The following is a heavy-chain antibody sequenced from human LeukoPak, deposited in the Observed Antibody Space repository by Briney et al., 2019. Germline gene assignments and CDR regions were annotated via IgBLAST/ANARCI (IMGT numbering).Heavy chain of an antibody. D-gene: IGHD5-24*01. Sequence: SVKVSCKASGGTFSSYAISWVRQAPGQGLEWVGGIIPIFGTANYAQKFQGRVTITADESTSTAYMELSSLRSEDTAVYYCARAIPEMATIIGAFDIWGQGTMVTVSS. J-gene: IGHJ3*02. V-gene: IGHV1-69*13. CDR3: ARAIPEMATIIGAFDI. CDR2: IIPIFGTA. CDR1: GGTFSSYA.